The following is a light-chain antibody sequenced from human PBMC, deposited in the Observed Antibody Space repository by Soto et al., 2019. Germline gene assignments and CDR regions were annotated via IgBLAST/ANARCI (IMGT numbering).Light chain of an antibody. Sequence: QSVLPQPPSVSGAPGQRVTISCTGSSSNIGAGYDVHWYQQLPGTAPKLLIYGNSNRPSGVPDRFSGSKSGTSASLAITGLQAEDEADYYCQSYDSSLSHVVFGGGTKLTVL. V-gene: IGLV1-40*01. CDR2: GNS. J-gene: IGLJ2*01. CDR3: QSYDSSLSHVV. CDR1: SSNIGAGYD.